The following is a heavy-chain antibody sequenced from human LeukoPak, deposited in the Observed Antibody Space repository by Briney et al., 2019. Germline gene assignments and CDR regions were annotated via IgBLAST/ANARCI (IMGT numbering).Heavy chain of an antibody. V-gene: IGHV4-59*08. J-gene: IGHJ5*02. CDR1: GGSISSYY. CDR2: IYYSGST. CDR3: ARQLAYGDQVNWFDP. D-gene: IGHD4-17*01. Sequence: SETLSLTCTVSGGSISSYYWSWIRQPPGKGLEWIGYIYYSGSTNYNPSLKSRVTISVDTSKNQFSLKLSSVTAADTAVYYCARQLAYGDQVNWFDPWGQGTLVTVSS.